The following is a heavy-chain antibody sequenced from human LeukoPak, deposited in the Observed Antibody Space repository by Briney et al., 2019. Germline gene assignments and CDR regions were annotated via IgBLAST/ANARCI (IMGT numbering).Heavy chain of an antibody. V-gene: IGHV3-30*04. Sequence: GSLILSCAASGFSFSSYAMHWVRQAPGKGLEWVAAISFDGSSEYYVDSVKGRFTISRDNSKNTLYLQLKSLRSEDTATYCCARNPSDPRYSFFFYWGQGTLVTVSS. CDR3: ARNPSDPRYSFFFY. J-gene: IGHJ4*02. D-gene: IGHD5-18*01. CDR2: ISFDGSSE. CDR1: GFSFSSYA.